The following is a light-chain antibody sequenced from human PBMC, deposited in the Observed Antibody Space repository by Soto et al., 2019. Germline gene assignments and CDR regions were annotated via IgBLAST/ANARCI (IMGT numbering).Light chain of an antibody. CDR1: QSFRGL. V-gene: IGKV3-11*01. CDR3: QQRSNWPLT. J-gene: IGKJ4*01. Sequence: EGVLTQSPVTLSLSPGERATLSCRASQSFRGLLAWYQQKPGQAPRLLIYDASNRATGIPARFSGSGSGTDFTLTISSLEPEDFAVYYCQQRSNWPLTFGGGTKVDIK. CDR2: DAS.